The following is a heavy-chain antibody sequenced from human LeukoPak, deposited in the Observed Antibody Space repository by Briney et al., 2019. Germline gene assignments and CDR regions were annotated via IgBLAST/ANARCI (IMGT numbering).Heavy chain of an antibody. V-gene: IGHV1-2*02. Sequence: ASVKVSCKASGYTFTGYYMHWVRQAPGQGLEWMGWINPNSGGTNYAQKFQGRVTMTRDTSISTAYTELSRLRYDDTAVYYCALSSDYSNSFDYWGQGTLVTVSS. J-gene: IGHJ4*02. CDR3: ALSSDYSNSFDY. D-gene: IGHD4-11*01. CDR2: INPNSGGT. CDR1: GYTFTGYY.